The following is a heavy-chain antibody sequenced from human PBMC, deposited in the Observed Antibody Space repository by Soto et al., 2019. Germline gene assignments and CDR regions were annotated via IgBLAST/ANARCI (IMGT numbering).Heavy chain of an antibody. V-gene: IGHV3-9*01. Sequence: EVQLVESGGGLVQPGRSLRLSCAASGFTFDDYAMHWVRQAPGKGLEWVSGISWNSGSIGYADSVKGRFTISRDNAKNSLYLQMNSLRAEDTALYYCAIVGVVLTIFGGMDVWGQGTTVTVSS. CDR1: GFTFDDYA. J-gene: IGHJ6*02. D-gene: IGHD3-3*01. CDR2: ISWNSGSI. CDR3: AIVGVVLTIFGGMDV.